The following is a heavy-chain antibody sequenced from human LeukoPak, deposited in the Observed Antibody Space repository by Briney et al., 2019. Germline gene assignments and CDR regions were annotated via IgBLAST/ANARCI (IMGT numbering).Heavy chain of an antibody. CDR3: ARDGRYYYDSSGYLDY. CDR1: GFTFSSYW. J-gene: IGHJ4*02. V-gene: IGHV3-7*01. CDR2: IKQDGSEK. D-gene: IGHD3-22*01. Sequence: PGGSLRLSCAASGFTFSSYWMSWVRQAPGKGLEWVANIKQDGSEKYYVDSVKGRFNISRDNAKNSLYLQMNRLRAEDTAVYYCARDGRYYYDSSGYLDYWGQGTLVTVSS.